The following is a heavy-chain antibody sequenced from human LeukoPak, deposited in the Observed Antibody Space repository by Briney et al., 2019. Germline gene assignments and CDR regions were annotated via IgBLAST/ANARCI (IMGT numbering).Heavy chain of an antibody. V-gene: IGHV1-2*02. CDR1: GYTFTGYY. CDR2: INPNSGGT. Sequence: ASVKVSCKASGYTFTGYYMHWVRQAPGQGVEWMGWINPNSGGTNYAQKFQGRVTMTRDTSISTAYMELSRLRSDDTAVYYCARDPTTDRTNWFDPWGQGTLVTVSS. J-gene: IGHJ5*02. D-gene: IGHD4-17*01. CDR3: ARDPTTDRTNWFDP.